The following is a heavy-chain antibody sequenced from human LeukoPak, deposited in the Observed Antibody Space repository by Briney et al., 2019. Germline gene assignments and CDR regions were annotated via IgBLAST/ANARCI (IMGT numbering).Heavy chain of an antibody. D-gene: IGHD6-19*01. J-gene: IGHJ5*02. V-gene: IGHV4-34*01. CDR3: ARGSSGWYTWFDP. CDR2: FSHSGST. Sequence: PSETLSLTCAVYGGSFSVYYWSWIRQPPGKGLEWIGEFSHSGSTNYNPSLKSRVTISADTSKKQFSLRLNSVTAADTAVYYCARGSSGWYTWFDPWGQGTLVTVSS. CDR1: GGSFSVYY.